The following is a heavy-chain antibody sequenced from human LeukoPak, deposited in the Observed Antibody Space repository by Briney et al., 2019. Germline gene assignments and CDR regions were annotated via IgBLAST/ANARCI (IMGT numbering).Heavy chain of an antibody. CDR1: AFTFSSIA. CDR3: AVRYCSSTSCIDY. J-gene: IGHJ4*02. Sequence: GGSLSLSGAASAFTFSSIARSWVGTAQGKGREGFSTISGGGGRTYYADSVKGRFTISRDNSKNTLYLQMNSLRAEDTAVYYCAVRYCSSTSCIDYWGQGTLVTVSS. D-gene: IGHD2-2*01. V-gene: IGHV3-23*01. CDR2: ISGGGGRT.